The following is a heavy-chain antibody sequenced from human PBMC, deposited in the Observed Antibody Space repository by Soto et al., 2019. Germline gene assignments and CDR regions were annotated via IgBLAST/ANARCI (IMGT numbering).Heavy chain of an antibody. J-gene: IGHJ4*02. V-gene: IGHV3-30*18. CDR3: AKGGRQWLVTSDFNY. D-gene: IGHD6-19*01. CDR2: VSHDGRNT. CDR1: GFTFSDYA. Sequence: VQLVESGGGVVQPGRSLRLSCAASGFTFSDYAMHWVRQAPGKGLEWVAVVSHDGRNTHYADSVRGRFTISGDSSKNQVSLEMTSLRAEDTVVYYCAKGGRQWLVTSDFNYWGQGALVTVSS.